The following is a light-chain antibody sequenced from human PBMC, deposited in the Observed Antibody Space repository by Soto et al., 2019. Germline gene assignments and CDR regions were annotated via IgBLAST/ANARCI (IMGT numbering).Light chain of an antibody. V-gene: IGKV4-1*01. CDR3: QQYYSTPIT. CDR1: QSVLYSSNNKNY. CDR2: WAS. Sequence: VMTQSPESLAVSLGERATINCKSSQSVLYSSNNKNYLAWYQQKPGQPPKLLIYWASTRESGVPDRFSGSGSGTDFTLTISSLQAEDVAVYYCQQYYSTPITFGQGTRLE. J-gene: IGKJ5*01.